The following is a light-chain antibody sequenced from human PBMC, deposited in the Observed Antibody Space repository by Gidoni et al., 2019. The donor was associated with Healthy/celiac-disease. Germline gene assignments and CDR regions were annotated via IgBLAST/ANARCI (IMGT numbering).Light chain of an antibody. CDR2: AAS. CDR3: QQYYSYPRT. CDR1: QGISSY. J-gene: IGKJ1*01. V-gene: IGKV1-8*01. Sequence: IRMTQSPSSFSASTGDRVTITCRASQGISSYLAWYQQKPGKAPKLLIYAASTLQSGVPSRFSGSGSGTDFTLTISCLQSEDFATYYCQQYYSYPRTFGQGTKVEIK.